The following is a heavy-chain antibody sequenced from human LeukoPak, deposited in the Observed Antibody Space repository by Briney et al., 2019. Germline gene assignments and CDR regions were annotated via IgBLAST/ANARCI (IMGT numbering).Heavy chain of an antibody. CDR2: IYSGGST. CDR1: GLTVSSNY. D-gene: IGHD5-18*01. CDR3: ARGGGYSNGFDY. Sequence: GGSLRLSCTASGLTVSSNYMSWVRQAPGKGLKWVSVIYSGGSTYYADSVKGRFTISRDNSKNTLYLQMNSLRAEDTAVYYCARGGGYSNGFDYWGQGTLVTVSS. J-gene: IGHJ4*02. V-gene: IGHV3-66*02.